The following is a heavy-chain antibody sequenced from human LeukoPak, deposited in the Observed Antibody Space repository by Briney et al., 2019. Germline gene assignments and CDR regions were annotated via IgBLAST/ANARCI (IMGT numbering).Heavy chain of an antibody. CDR3: AKIEGKYQLANIPDS. CDR2: IRYDGSNE. Sequence: GGSLRLSCVASGFTFSYYGMHWVRQAPGKGLEWVAFIRYDGSNEYYAESVKGRLTISRDNSKNTLYLQMNSLRVEDTAAYYCAKIEGKYQLANIPDSWGQGTLVTVSS. D-gene: IGHD2-2*01. J-gene: IGHJ4*02. CDR1: GFTFSYYG. V-gene: IGHV3-30*02.